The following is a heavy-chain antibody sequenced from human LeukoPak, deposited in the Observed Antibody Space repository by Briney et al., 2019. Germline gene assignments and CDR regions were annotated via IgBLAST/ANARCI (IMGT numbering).Heavy chain of an antibody. CDR3: AKELRYYGSGSYYNGLDY. D-gene: IGHD3-10*01. Sequence: GGSLRLSCAASGFTFSSYAMSWVRQAPGKGLEWVSAISGSGGSTYYADSVKGRFTISRDNSKNTLYPQMNSLRAEDTAVYYCAKELRYYGSGSYYNGLDYWGQGTLVTVSS. J-gene: IGHJ4*02. V-gene: IGHV3-23*01. CDR1: GFTFSSYA. CDR2: ISGSGGST.